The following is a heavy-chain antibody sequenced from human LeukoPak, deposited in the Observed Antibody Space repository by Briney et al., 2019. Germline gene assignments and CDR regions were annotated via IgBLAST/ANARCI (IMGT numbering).Heavy chain of an antibody. J-gene: IGHJ4*02. CDR1: GFTFSRYG. D-gene: IGHD3-10*01. Sequence: GGSLRLSCAASGFTFSRYGMHWVRQASGKGLEWVALISYDGSNKYYADSVKGRFTISRDNSKNTLYLQMNSLRPEDTAVYYCAKGDPYGSGSYPVDYWGQGTLVTVSS. CDR2: ISYDGSNK. CDR3: AKGDPYGSGSYPVDY. V-gene: IGHV3-30*18.